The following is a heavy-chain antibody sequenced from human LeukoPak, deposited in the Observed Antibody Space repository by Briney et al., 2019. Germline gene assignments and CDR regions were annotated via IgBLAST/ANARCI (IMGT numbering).Heavy chain of an antibody. J-gene: IGHJ3*02. CDR3: AKDLPPKWELPFDAFDI. CDR1: GFTFSSYG. D-gene: IGHD1-26*01. V-gene: IGHV3-30*18. CDR2: ISYDGSNK. Sequence: GSLRLSCAASGFTFSSYGMHWVRQAPGKGLEWVAVISYDGSNKYYADSVKGRFTISRDNSKNTLYLQMNSLRTEDTAVYYCAKDLPPKWELPFDAFDIWGQGTMVTVSS.